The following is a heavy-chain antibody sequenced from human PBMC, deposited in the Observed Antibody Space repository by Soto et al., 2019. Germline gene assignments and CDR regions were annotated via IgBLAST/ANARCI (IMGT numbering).Heavy chain of an antibody. V-gene: IGHV1-69*13. CDR2: IIPIFGTA. CDR1: GGTFSSYA. Sequence: ASVKLSCKASGGTFSSYAISWVRQAPGQGLEWMGGIIPIFGTANYAQKFQGRVTITADESTSTAYMELSSLRSEDTAVYYCARGQTTVTTGYGMDVWGQGTTVTVSS. J-gene: IGHJ6*02. CDR3: ARGQTTVTTGYGMDV. D-gene: IGHD4-17*01.